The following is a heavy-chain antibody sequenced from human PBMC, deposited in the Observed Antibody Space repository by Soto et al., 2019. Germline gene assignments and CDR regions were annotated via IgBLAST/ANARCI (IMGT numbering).Heavy chain of an antibody. CDR3: ASQSYYGSGTFYLFQS. Sequence: SETLSLTCTVSGGSMSSSHYWIWIRQSPGKGLEWIGSIYHSGSTYYSPSLESRVTLFVDKSKNQFSLRLKSVTAADTAVYYCASQSYYGSGTFYLFQSWGQGTLVTVSS. CDR2: IYHSGST. V-gene: IGHV4-39*01. CDR1: GGSMSSSHY. D-gene: IGHD3-10*01. J-gene: IGHJ5*02.